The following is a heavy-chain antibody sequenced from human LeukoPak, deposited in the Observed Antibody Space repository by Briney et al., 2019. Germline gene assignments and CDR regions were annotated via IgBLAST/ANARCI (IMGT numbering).Heavy chain of an antibody. CDR3: ARSSRTNRRGWYGFYYFDY. J-gene: IGHJ4*02. Sequence: GESLKISCTTSGYTFTTYRITWVRQVPGKGLEWMGRIDPSGSSSTYSPSFQGHVTISVDQSIRTAYLQWSSLEASDTAIYYCARSSRTNRRGWYGFYYFDYWGQGTRVTVSS. CDR2: IDPSGSSS. CDR1: GYTFTTYR. V-gene: IGHV5-10-1*01. D-gene: IGHD6-19*01.